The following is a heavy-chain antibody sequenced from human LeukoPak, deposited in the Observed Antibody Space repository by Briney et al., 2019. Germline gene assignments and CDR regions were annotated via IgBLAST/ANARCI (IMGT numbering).Heavy chain of an antibody. Sequence: SETLSLTCAVYGGPFSGYYWSWIRQPPGKGLEWIGYIYHSGSTYYNPSLKSRVTISVDRSKNQFSLKLSSVTAADTAVYYCARSDFGDYYYYYMDVWGKGTTVTVSS. CDR1: GGPFSGYY. J-gene: IGHJ6*03. CDR2: IYHSGST. V-gene: IGHV4-34*01. D-gene: IGHD3-16*01. CDR3: ARSDFGDYYYYYMDV.